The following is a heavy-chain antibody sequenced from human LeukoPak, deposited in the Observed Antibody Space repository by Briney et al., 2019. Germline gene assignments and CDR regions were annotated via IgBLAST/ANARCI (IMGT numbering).Heavy chain of an antibody. Sequence: SETLSLTCTVSGGSISSYYWSWIRQPPGKGLEWIGYIYYSGSTYYNPSLKSRVTISVDTSKNQFSLKLTSVTAADTAVYYCARDSLPSYYYDSGSALDYWGQGTLVTVSS. D-gene: IGHD3-10*01. V-gene: IGHV4-59*12. CDR3: ARDSLPSYYYDSGSALDY. CDR1: GGSISSYY. CDR2: IYYSGST. J-gene: IGHJ4*02.